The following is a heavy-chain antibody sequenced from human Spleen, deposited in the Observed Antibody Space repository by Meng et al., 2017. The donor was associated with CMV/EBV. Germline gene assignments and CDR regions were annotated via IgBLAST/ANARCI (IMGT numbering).Heavy chain of an antibody. V-gene: IGHV3-48*04. CDR3: ARDLILDY. CDR2: IAFSGAPI. CDR1: GFTFSSYT. Sequence: GESLKISCAASGFTFSSYTMNWVRQAPGKGLEWVSYIAFSGAPIYYADSVKGRFTISRDNAKNSLYLQMNSLRGEDTAVYYCARDLILDYWGQGTLVTVSS. J-gene: IGHJ4*02.